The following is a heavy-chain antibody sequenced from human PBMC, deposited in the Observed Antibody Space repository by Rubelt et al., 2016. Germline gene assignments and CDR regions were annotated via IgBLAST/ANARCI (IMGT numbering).Heavy chain of an antibody. CDR1: GFSISSNIW. Sequence: QVQLQESGPGLVKSSETLSLTCTVSGFSISSNIWWSWVRQPPGKGLEWIGNIYYSGSTNYNSSLKSRVTVSVDTSKNQFSLSSSSVTASETAVYYCARAFRNPMNWVDPWGQGTVVT. CDR2: IYYSGST. D-gene: IGHD3-16*01. CDR3: ARAFRNPMNWVDP. J-gene: IGHJ5*02. V-gene: IGHV4-4*02.